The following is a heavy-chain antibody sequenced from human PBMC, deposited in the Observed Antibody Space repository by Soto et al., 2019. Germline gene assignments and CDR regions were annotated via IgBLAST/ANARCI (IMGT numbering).Heavy chain of an antibody. J-gene: IGHJ6*02. Sequence: SETLSLTCAVPGGSISSGGYSWSWIRQPPGKGLEWIGYIYHSGSTYYNPSLKSRVTISVDRSKNQFSLKLSSVTAADTAVYYCAGHGATGYYYGMDVWGQGTTVTVSS. D-gene: IGHD4-17*01. V-gene: IGHV4-30-2*01. CDR2: IYHSGST. CDR1: GGSISSGGYS. CDR3: AGHGATGYYYGMDV.